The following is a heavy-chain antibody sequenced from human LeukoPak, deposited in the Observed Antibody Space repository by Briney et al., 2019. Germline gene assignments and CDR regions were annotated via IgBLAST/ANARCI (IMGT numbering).Heavy chain of an antibody. J-gene: IGHJ3*02. CDR1: GFTFDDYA. CDR3: AKDDAFDI. V-gene: IGHV3-9*01. Sequence: GGSLRLSCAASGFTFDDYAMHWVRQAPGKGLGWVSGISWNSGSIGYADSVKGRFTISRDNAKNSLYLQMNSLRAEDTALYYCAKDDAFDIWGQGTMVTVSS. CDR2: ISWNSGSI.